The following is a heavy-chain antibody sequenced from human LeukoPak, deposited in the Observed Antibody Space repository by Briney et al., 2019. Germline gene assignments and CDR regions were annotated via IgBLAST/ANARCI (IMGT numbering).Heavy chain of an antibody. CDR3: ARVTGYYYYYMDV. J-gene: IGHJ6*03. D-gene: IGHD3-10*01. Sequence: ASVKVSCKASGYTFTGYFMHWVRQAPGQGLAWMGRINPNSGGTNYAQKFQGRVTMTRDTSISTAYMELSRLRSDDTAVYYCARVTGYYYYYMDVWGKGDTVTVSS. V-gene: IGHV1-2*06. CDR2: INPNSGGT. CDR1: GYTFTGYF.